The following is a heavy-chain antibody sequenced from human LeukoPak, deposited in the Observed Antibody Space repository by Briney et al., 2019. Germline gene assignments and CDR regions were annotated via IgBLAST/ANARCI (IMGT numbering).Heavy chain of an antibody. CDR3: ARDKDISGWFYYMDV. J-gene: IGHJ6*03. CDR2: INPSGGST. D-gene: IGHD6-19*01. CDR1: GYTFTSYY. V-gene: IGHV1-46*01. Sequence: ASVKVSCKASGYTFTSYYMHWVRQAPGQGLEWMGIINPSGGSTSYAQKFQGRVTMTRDMSTSTDYMELSSLRSEDTAVYYCARDKDISGWFYYMDVWGKGTTVTISS.